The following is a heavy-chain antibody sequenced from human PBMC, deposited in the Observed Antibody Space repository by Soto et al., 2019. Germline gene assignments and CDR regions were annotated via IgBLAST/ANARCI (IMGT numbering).Heavy chain of an antibody. V-gene: IGHV3-20*01. CDR1: GFTFDDYG. D-gene: IGHD5-12*01. Sequence: EVQLVESGGGVVRPGGSLRLSCAASGFTFDDYGMSWVRQAPGKGLEWVSGINWNGGSTGYADSVKGRFTISIDNAKNAMYLEMNSLRGEDTALYDCARGIRGYSGYDYFGHFDYWGQGTLVTVSS. CDR2: INWNGGST. CDR3: ARGIRGYSGYDYFGHFDY. J-gene: IGHJ4*02.